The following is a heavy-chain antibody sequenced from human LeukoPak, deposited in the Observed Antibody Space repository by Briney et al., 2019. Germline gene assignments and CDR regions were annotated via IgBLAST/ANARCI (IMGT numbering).Heavy chain of an antibody. V-gene: IGHV3-30*03. Sequence: PGRSLRLSCAASGFTFRSYAMHWVRQAPGKGLEWVAAISYDGSHGDYEDSVKGRFTISRDDSKNTLFLQMNSLRDEDTAVYYCARGHGEGSDYWGQGTLVTVSS. CDR2: ISYDGSHG. CDR3: ARGHGEGSDY. CDR1: GFTFRSYA. J-gene: IGHJ4*02. D-gene: IGHD4-17*01.